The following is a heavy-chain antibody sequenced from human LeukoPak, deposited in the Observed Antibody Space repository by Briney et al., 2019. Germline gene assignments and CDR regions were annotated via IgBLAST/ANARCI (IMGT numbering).Heavy chain of an antibody. D-gene: IGHD3-22*01. CDR2: ISSSGSTI. V-gene: IGHV3-48*03. J-gene: IGHJ4*02. CDR3: AKDISSSGSSYYFDY. CDR1: GFTFSSYE. Sequence: GGSLRLSCAASGFTFSSYEMNWVRQAPGKGLEWVSYISSSGSTIYYADSVKGRFTISRDNAKNSLYLQMNSLRPEDTALYYCAKDISSSGSSYYFDYWGQGTLVIVSS.